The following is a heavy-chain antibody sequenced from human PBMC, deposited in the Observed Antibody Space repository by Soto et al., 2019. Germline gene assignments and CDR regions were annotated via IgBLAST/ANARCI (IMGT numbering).Heavy chain of an antibody. D-gene: IGHD3-3*02. J-gene: IGHJ4*02. CDR1: AFTSSSYW. Sequence: GSLRLSCEISAFTSSSYWMTWVRQSPGKGLEWVANIKEDGSEIYYVDSVKGRFTISIDNAKNSLYLQMNSLRVEDTAVYYSARGRAFLSYWRQRILVTVSS. V-gene: IGHV3-7*01. CDR2: IKEDGSEI. CDR3: ARGRAFLSY.